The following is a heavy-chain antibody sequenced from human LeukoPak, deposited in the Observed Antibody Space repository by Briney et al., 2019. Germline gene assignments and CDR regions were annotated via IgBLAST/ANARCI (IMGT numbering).Heavy chain of an antibody. CDR3: ARYQTPIAAAGSRYAFDI. D-gene: IGHD6-13*01. Sequence: PSETLSLTCTVSGGSISSYSWSWIRQPPGKGLEWIGYMSYSGSTNYNPSLESRVTMSVDTSKNQFSLKLSSVTAADTAVYYCARYQTPIAAAGSRYAFDIWGQGTMVTVSS. CDR1: GGSISSYS. J-gene: IGHJ3*02. CDR2: MSYSGST. V-gene: IGHV4-59*01.